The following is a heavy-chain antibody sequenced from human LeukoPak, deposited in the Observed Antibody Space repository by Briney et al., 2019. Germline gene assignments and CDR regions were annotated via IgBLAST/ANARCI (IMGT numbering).Heavy chain of an antibody. CDR3: ARDTYCSGGRCYSRVGY. CDR2: INTNTGSP. V-gene: IGHV7-4-1*02. J-gene: IGHJ4*02. Sequence: RASVKVSCTASGYTFTNYPMNWVRQAPGQGLEWMGWINTNTGSPTYAQGFTERFVFSWDTSVNTAYLQINSLKPEDTAVYFCARDTYCSGGRCYSRVGYWGQGTVVTVSS. CDR1: GYTFTNYP. D-gene: IGHD2-15*01.